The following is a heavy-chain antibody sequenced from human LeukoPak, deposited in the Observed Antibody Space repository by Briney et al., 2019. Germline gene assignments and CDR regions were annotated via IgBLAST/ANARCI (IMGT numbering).Heavy chain of an antibody. V-gene: IGHV1-2*02. CDR2: INPNSGGT. D-gene: IGHD3-16*02. CDR3: ARGEVDQFGGVIVYFDY. Sequence: GASVKVSCKASGYTFTGYYMHWVRQAPGQGLEWMGWINPNSGGTNYAQKFQGRVTMTRDTSISTAYMELSRLRSDDTAVYYCARGEVDQFGGVIVYFDYWGQGTLVTVSS. CDR1: GYTFTGYY. J-gene: IGHJ4*02.